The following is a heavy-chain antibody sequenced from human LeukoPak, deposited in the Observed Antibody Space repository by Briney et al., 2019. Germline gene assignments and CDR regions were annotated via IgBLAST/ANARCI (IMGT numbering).Heavy chain of an antibody. D-gene: IGHD4-17*01. J-gene: IGHJ5*02. CDR3: ARDSNDYGAPGWFDP. CDR2: ISSSSSYI. CDR1: GLTFSSYS. V-gene: IGHV3-21*01. Sequence: GGSLRLSCAASGLTFSSYSMNWVRQAPGKGLEWVSSISSSSSYIYYADSVKGRFTISRDNAKNSLYLQMNSLRAEDTAVYYCARDSNDYGAPGWFDPWGQGTLVTVSS.